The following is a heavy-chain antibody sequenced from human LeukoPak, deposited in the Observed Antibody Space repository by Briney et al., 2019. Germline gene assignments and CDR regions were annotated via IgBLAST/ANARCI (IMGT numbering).Heavy chain of an antibody. CDR1: GYTFISYG. Sequence: ASVKVSCKASGYTFISYGITWVRQAPGQGLEWMGWISAYNGNTNYAQKLQGRVTMTTDTSTGTAYMELRSLRSDDTAVYYCARYCSSTSCYVYRWFDPWGQGTLVTVSS. CDR3: ARYCSSTSCYVYRWFDP. J-gene: IGHJ5*02. CDR2: ISAYNGNT. V-gene: IGHV1-18*01. D-gene: IGHD2-2*01.